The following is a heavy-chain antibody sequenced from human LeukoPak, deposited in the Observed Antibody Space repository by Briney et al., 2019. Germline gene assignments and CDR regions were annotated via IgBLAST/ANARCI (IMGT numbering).Heavy chain of an antibody. CDR3: ARDLNQQLPDY. CDR1: GYTLTSYY. V-gene: IGHV1-46*01. CDR2: INPSGGST. Sequence: ASVKVSCKASGYTLTSYYMHWVRQAPGQGLEWMGIINPSGGSTSYAQKFQGRVTMTRDTSTSTVYMELSSLRSEDTAVYYCARDLNQQLPDYWGQGTLVTVSS. J-gene: IGHJ4*02. D-gene: IGHD6-13*01.